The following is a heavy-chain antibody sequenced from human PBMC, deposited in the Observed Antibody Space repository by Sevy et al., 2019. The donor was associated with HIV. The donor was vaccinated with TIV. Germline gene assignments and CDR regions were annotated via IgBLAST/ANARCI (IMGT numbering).Heavy chain of an antibody. D-gene: IGHD6-6*01. J-gene: IGHJ5*02. CDR3: ARDYGIAARPGADPYNWFDP. V-gene: IGHV1-2*02. CDR1: GYTFTGYY. CDR2: INPNSGGT. Sequence: ASVKVSCKASGYTFTGYYMHWVRQAPGQGLEWMGWINPNSGGTNYAQKFQGRVTMTRDTSISTAYMELSRLRSDDTAVYYCARDYGIAARPGADPYNWFDPWGQGTLVTVSS.